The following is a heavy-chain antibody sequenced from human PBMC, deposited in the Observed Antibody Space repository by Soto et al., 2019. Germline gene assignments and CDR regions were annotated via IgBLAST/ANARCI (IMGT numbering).Heavy chain of an antibody. Sequence: QVQLQESGPGLVKPSQTLSLTCTVSGGSISGGVYYWSWIRQPPGKGLEWIGYIFDSGSTYYNPSRKSRVTISVDTSKNPFSLRLSSVTAADTAVYYCAREIIPLTTDWYFDLWGRGTLVTVSS. V-gene: IGHV4-30-4*01. CDR2: IFDSGST. J-gene: IGHJ2*01. CDR1: GGSISGGVYY. CDR3: AREIIPLTTDWYFDL. D-gene: IGHD4-17*01.